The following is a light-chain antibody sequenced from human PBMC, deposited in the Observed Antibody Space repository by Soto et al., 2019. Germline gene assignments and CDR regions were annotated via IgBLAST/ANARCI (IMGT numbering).Light chain of an antibody. CDR1: QSVSSSY. J-gene: IGKJ1*01. CDR3: QQFGRSPPSWT. CDR2: EAS. Sequence: EIVLTQSPGTLSLSPGERATLSCRASQSVSSSYLAWYQQKPGQPPRLVISEASTRATGIPDRFSGSGSGTDFTLTISSLEPEDFAAYYCQQFGRSPPSWTFGQGTKVEI. V-gene: IGKV3-20*01.